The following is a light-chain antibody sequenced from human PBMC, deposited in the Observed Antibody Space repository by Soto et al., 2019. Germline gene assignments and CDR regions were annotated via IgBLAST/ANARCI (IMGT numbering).Light chain of an antibody. CDR2: AAS. CDR1: QGISSY. V-gene: IGKV1-8*01. J-gene: IGKJ1*01. CDR3: QQYYSYLRT. Sequence: AIRMTQSPSSLSASTGDRVTITCRASQGISSYLAWYQQKPGKAPKLLIYAASTLQSGVPSRFSGSGSGTDFTLTISCLQSEDVATYYCQQYYSYLRTFGQGTKVEIK.